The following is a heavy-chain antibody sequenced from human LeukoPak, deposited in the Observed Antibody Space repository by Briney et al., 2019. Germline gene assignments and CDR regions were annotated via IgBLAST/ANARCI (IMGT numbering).Heavy chain of an antibody. J-gene: IGHJ4*02. CDR3: ARDQQLVERTDFDY. V-gene: IGHV3-33*08. Sequence: PGRSLRLSCAASGLIFSNYGMHWVRQAPGKGLEWVAVIWYDGSNKYYADSVKGRFTISRDNSKNTLYLQMNSLRAEDTAVYYCARDQQLVERTDFDYWGQGTLVTVSS. D-gene: IGHD6-13*01. CDR2: IWYDGSNK. CDR1: GLIFSNYG.